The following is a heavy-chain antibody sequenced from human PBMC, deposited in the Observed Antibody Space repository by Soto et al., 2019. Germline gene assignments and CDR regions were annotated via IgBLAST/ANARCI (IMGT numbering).Heavy chain of an antibody. CDR1: GFTFSDYY. J-gene: IGHJ4*02. CDR2: SSNSGTFS. V-gene: IGHV3-11*06. CDR3: ARSGDNYNRLDY. Sequence: GGSLRLSCEGSGFTFSDYYISWIRQAPGKGLEWISYSSNSGTFSRYADSVKGRFSISRDNTKNLLYLQMNSLRAEDTAVYYCARSGDNYNRLDYWGRGTLVTVSS. D-gene: IGHD1-1*01.